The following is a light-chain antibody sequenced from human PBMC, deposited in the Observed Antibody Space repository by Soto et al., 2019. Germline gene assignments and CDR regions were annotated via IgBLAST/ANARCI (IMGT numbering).Light chain of an antibody. CDR2: DVT. CDR3: SSYTSISTYV. Sequence: QSRPAQPASRSGAPGQSITISCPGNSSVVGGYNFVSWYQQHPDKAPKLMIYDVTNRPSGVSNRFSGSKSGNTASLTISGLQAEDEADYYCSSYTSISTYVFGNGTKATVL. CDR1: SSVVGGYNF. J-gene: IGLJ1*01. V-gene: IGLV2-14*01.